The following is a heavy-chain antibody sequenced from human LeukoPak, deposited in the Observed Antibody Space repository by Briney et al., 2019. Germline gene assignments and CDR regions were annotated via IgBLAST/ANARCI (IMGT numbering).Heavy chain of an antibody. J-gene: IGHJ4*02. Sequence: PGGSLRLSCAASGFTFSSYAMHWVRQAPGKGLEWAAVISYDGSNKYYADSVKGRFTISRDNSKNTLYLQMNSLRAEDTAVYYCARELAPGFVPAAPFDYWGQGTLVTVSS. V-gene: IGHV3-30-3*01. CDR3: ARELAPGFVPAAPFDY. CDR1: GFTFSSYA. CDR2: ISYDGSNK. D-gene: IGHD2-2*01.